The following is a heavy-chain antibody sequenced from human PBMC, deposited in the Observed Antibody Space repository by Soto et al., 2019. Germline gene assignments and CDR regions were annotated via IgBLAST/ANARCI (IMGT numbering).Heavy chain of an antibody. D-gene: IGHD1-1*01. Sequence: RQAPGKGLEWVSYISSSGSTIYYADSVKGRFTISRDNAKNSLYLQMNSLRAEDTAVYYCAREEGWNDVAFDIGCQGTMVTVS. CDR2: ISSSGSTI. J-gene: IGHJ3*02. V-gene: IGHV3-11*01. CDR3: AREEGWNDVAFDI.